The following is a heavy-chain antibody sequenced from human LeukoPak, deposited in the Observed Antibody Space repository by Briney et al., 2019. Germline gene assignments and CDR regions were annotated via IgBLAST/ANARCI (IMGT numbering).Heavy chain of an antibody. Sequence: SETLSLTCDVSGGSISSSNWWNWVRQPPGKGLEWIGYIYYSGSTNYNPSLKSRVTISVDTSKNQFSLKLNSVTAADTAVYYCARASSIRRGYSYGLVDYWGQGTLVTVSS. V-gene: IGHV4-4*02. CDR3: ARASSIRRGYSYGLVDY. CDR1: GGSISSSNW. CDR2: IYYSGST. D-gene: IGHD5-18*01. J-gene: IGHJ4*02.